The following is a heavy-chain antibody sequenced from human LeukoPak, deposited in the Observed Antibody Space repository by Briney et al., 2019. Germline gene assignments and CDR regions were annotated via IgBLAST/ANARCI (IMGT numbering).Heavy chain of an antibody. J-gene: IGHJ4*02. CDR3: ARYSHRGYYNSGSYPFDY. CDR2: VNHSGST. Sequence: SETLSLTCAVYGESSSDYYWSWIRQPPGKGLEWIGEVNHSGSTNYNPSLKSRVSIAIDTSKNQFSLKLNSVTAADTAVYFCARYSHRGYYNSGSYPFDYWGQGSLATVSS. V-gene: IGHV4-34*01. D-gene: IGHD3-10*01. CDR1: GESSSDYY.